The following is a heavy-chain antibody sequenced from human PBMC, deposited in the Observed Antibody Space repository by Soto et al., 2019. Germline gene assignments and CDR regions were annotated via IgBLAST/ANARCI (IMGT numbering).Heavy chain of an antibody. CDR1: GGSISSYY. CDR2: IYYSGST. Sequence: SETLSLTCTVSGGSISSYYWSWIRQPPGKGLEWIGYIYYSGSTNYNPSLKSRVTISVDTSKNQFSLKLSSVTAADTAVYYCARGLRGEAYWGQGTLVTVSS. D-gene: IGHD3-10*01. J-gene: IGHJ4*02. CDR3: ARGLRGEAY. V-gene: IGHV4-59*12.